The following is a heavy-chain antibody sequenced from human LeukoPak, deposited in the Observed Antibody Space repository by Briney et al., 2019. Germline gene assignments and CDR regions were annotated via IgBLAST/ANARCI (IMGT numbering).Heavy chain of an antibody. V-gene: IGHV1-2*02. J-gene: IGHJ4*02. CDR2: INPNSGGT. CDR3: ARVTVTTWAIDY. Sequence: ASVKVSCKASGYTFTSYDINWVRQATGQGLEWMGWINPNSGGTNYAQKFQGRVTMTRDTSISTAYMELSRLRSDDTAVYYCARVTVTTWAIDYWGQGTLVTVSS. D-gene: IGHD4-17*01. CDR1: GYTFTSYD.